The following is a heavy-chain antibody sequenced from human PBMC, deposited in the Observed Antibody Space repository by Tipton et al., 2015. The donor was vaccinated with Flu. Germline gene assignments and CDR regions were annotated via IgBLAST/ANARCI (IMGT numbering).Heavy chain of an antibody. J-gene: IGHJ4*02. CDR3: ARAPAYCSGGTCYWSYFDY. V-gene: IGHV4-38-2*01. D-gene: IGHD2-15*01. CDR2: MYQSGST. CDR1: GYSISSGYY. Sequence: TLSLTCAVSGYSISSGYYWGWIRQPPGKGLEWIGYMYQSGSTYYNPPLKSRVSISVDTSKNQFSLKLSTVTAADTAVYYCARAPAYCSGGTCYWSYFDYWGQGTLVAVSS.